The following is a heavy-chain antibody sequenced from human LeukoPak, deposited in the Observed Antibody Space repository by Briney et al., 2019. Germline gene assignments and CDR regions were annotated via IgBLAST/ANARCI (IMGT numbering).Heavy chain of an antibody. V-gene: IGHV4-39*01. J-gene: IGHJ6*02. D-gene: IGHD2-2*01. CDR3: ARVGYCSSTSCYFGDHYYGMDV. CDR1: GGSISSSSYY. CDR2: IYYSGST. Sequence: SETLSLTCTVSGGSISSSSYYWGWIRQPPGKGLEWIGSIYYSGSTYYNPSLKSRVTISVDTSKNQFSLRLSPVTAADTAVYYCARVGYCSSTSCYFGDHYYGMDVWGQGTTVTVSS.